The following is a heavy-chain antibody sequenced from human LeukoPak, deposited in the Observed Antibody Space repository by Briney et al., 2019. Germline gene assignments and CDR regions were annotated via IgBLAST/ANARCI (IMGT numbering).Heavy chain of an antibody. V-gene: IGHV4-39*07. Sequence: SETLSLTCTVSGGSIRSSNYYWGWIRQPPGKGLEWIGEINHSGSTNYNPSLKSRVTISVDTSKNQFSLKLSSVTAADTAVYYCARVGSSSYYYYYMDVWGKGTTVTVSS. CDR1: GGSIRSSNYY. D-gene: IGHD6-6*01. J-gene: IGHJ6*03. CDR3: ARVGSSSYYYYYMDV. CDR2: INHSGST.